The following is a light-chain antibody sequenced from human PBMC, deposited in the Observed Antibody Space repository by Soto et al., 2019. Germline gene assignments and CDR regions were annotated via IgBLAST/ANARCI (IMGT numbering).Light chain of an antibody. J-gene: IGLJ2*01. CDR3: CYYTSLSTVV. Sequence: QSALTQPASVSGSPGQSITISCTGTSSDVGGYNHVSWYQHSPGKAPKLILFAVSDRPSGVSHRFSGSKSGNTASLTISGLQADDDADYYCCYYTSLSTVVFGGGTKVTVL. CDR1: SSDVGGYNH. CDR2: AVS. V-gene: IGLV2-14*01.